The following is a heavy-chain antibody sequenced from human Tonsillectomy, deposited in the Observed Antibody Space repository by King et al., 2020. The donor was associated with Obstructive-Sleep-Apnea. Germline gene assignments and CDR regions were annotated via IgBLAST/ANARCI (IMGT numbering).Heavy chain of an antibody. Sequence: VQLQESGPGLVKPSETLSLTCTVSGGSIRGYYCNWIRQPPGKGLEWIGYIYYSGTTNYNPSLKSRVTISVDTSKNQFSLKLSSVTVADTAVYYCARSGRPGDGGFPNHNWFDPWGQGTLVTVSS. V-gene: IGHV4-59*08. CDR1: GGSIRGYY. D-gene: IGHD3-16*01. J-gene: IGHJ5*02. CDR3: ARSGRPGDGGFPNHNWFDP. CDR2: IYYSGTT.